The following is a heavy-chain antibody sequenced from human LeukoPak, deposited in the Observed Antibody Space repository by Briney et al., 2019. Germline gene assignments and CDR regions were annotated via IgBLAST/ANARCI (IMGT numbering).Heavy chain of an antibody. CDR2: ISSSGSTI. Sequence: GGSLRLSCAASGFTFSSYEMNWVRQAPGKGLEWVSYISSSGSTIYYADSVKGRFTISRDNSKNTLNLQMNSLRVEETAVYYCAKDKGGGSYYDSSGYFDYWGQGTLVTVSS. CDR1: GFTFSSYE. V-gene: IGHV3-48*03. CDR3: AKDKGGGSYYDSSGYFDY. D-gene: IGHD3-22*01. J-gene: IGHJ4*02.